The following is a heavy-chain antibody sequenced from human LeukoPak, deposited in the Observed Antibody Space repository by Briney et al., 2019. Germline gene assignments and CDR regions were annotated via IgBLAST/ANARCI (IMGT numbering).Heavy chain of an antibody. Sequence: GASVKVSCKSFGYTFTDNYIHWVRQAPGQGLEWMGWIHPNRGDANYGQKFQGRVTMTRDTSISTAYVEVSRLTSDDTAVYYCARETSESFETWGQGTPVTVSS. D-gene: IGHD1-26*01. CDR1: GYTFTDNY. J-gene: IGHJ5*02. CDR2: IHPNRGDA. V-gene: IGHV1-2*02. CDR3: ARETSESFET.